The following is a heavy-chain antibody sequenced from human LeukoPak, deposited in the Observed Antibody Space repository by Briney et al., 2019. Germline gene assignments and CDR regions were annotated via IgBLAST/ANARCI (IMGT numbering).Heavy chain of an antibody. CDR1: GFTFSSYA. CDR2: ISYDGSNK. Sequence: PGRSLRLSCAASGFTFSSYAMHWVRQAPGKGLEWVAVISYDGSNKYYADSVKGRFTISRDNSKNTLYLQMNSLRAEDTAVYYCAKDLSAVTVIEDPPLDYWGQGTLVTVSS. J-gene: IGHJ4*02. CDR3: AKDLSAVTVIEDPPLDY. D-gene: IGHD4-17*01. V-gene: IGHV3-30*04.